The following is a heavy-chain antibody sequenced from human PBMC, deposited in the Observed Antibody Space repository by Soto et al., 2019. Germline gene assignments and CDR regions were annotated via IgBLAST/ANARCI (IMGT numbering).Heavy chain of an antibody. CDR1: GDTFNDYY. J-gene: IGHJ6*03. CDR3: ARESGGATATLDYYYFYMDV. D-gene: IGHD5-12*01. V-gene: IGHV1-2*04. Sequence: QVQLVQSGAEVKKPGASVTVSCRPSGDTFNDYYIHWVRQAPGQGLEWMGWINPNGGVTKYAQKVQGWVSMTRDTSIRTVYMQLSRLRSDDTAVYYCARESGGATATLDYYYFYMDVWGTGTTVTVSS. CDR2: INPNGGVT.